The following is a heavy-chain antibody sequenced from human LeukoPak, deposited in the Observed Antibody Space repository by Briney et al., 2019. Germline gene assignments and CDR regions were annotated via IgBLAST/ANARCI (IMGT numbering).Heavy chain of an antibody. CDR3: ARDSGYSGSYYYYYYYMDV. V-gene: IGHV4-59*11. D-gene: IGHD1-26*01. Sequence: SETLSLTCTVSGGSISSHYWSWIRQPPGKGLEWIGYIYCSGSTNYNPSLKSRVTISVDTSKNQFSLKLSSVTAADTAVYYCARDSGYSGSYYYYYYYMDVWGKGTTVTVSS. CDR1: GGSISSHY. J-gene: IGHJ6*03. CDR2: IYCSGST.